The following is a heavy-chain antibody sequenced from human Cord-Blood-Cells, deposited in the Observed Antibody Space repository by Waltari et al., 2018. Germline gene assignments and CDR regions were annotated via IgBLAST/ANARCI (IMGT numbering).Heavy chain of an antibody. CDR2: ISSSGSTI. CDR3: ARDKRPSGVYFVY. D-gene: IGHD2-8*01. J-gene: IGHJ4*02. V-gene: IGHV3-48*03. Sequence: EVQLVESGGGLVQPGGYLRVSCAASGLSFSRYEINWVRQAPGKGREWVSYISSSGSTIYYADSTKVRITISRDNAKNTLYLQMNSLRADDTAVYYCARDKRPSGVYFVYWCQGTLVTVSS. CDR1: GLSFSRYE.